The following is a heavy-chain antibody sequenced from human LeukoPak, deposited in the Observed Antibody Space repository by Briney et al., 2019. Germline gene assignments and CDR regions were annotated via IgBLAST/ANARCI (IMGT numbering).Heavy chain of an antibody. D-gene: IGHD2-8*01. CDR2: IKQDGSEK. J-gene: IGHJ4*02. CDR1: GFTFSSYW. Sequence: GGSLRLSCAASGFTFSSYWMSWVRQAPGKGLEWVANIKQDGSEKYYVDSVKGRFTISRDNAKNSLYLQMNSLRAEDTAVYYCAKLRSISWYASCDYWGQGTLATVSS. CDR3: AKLRSISWYASCDY. V-gene: IGHV3-7*03.